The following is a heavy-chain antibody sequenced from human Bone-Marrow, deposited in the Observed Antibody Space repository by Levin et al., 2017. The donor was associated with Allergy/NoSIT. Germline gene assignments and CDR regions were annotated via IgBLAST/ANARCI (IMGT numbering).Heavy chain of an antibody. CDR1: GGTFSNSA. CDR3: AAVVPPPMHSYYYYMDV. Sequence: PAASVKVSCKTSGGTFSNSAISWVRQAPGQGLEWMGVTIPMFGTAKYAQNFQGRVTITADESSNTVYMEVSSLRSEDTAVYYCAAVVPPPMHSYYYYMDVWGKGTTIAVSS. J-gene: IGHJ6*03. D-gene: IGHD2-2*01. CDR2: TIPMFGTA. V-gene: IGHV1-69*13.